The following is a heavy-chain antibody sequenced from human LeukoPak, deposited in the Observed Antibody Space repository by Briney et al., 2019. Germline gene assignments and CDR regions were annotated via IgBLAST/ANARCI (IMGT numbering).Heavy chain of an antibody. CDR2: ISYDGSNK. CDR1: GFTFSSYA. J-gene: IGHJ6*02. D-gene: IGHD3-22*01. CDR3: ARAADTSGYYQYGMDV. Sequence: GRSLRLSCAASGFTFSSYAMHWVRQAPGKGLEWVAVISYDGSNKYYTDSVKGRFTISRDNSKNTLYLQMNSLRAEDTALYYCARAADTSGYYQYGMDVWGQGTTVTVSS. V-gene: IGHV3-30-3*01.